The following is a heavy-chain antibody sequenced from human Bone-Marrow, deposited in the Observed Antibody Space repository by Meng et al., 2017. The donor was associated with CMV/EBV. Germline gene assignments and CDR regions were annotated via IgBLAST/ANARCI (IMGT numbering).Heavy chain of an antibody. D-gene: IGHD2-2*02. CDR3: ARGDCSSTSCYTNSNPLYYYGMAV. J-gene: IGHJ6*01. V-gene: IGHV1-69*05. CDR1: GGTFSSYA. CDR2: IIPIFGTA. Sequence: SVKVSCKASGGTFSSYAISWVRQAPGQGLEWMGGIIPIFGTANYAQKFQGRVTITTDESTSTAYMELSSLRSEDTAVYYCARGDCSSTSCYTNSNPLYYYGMAVWGQGSTVTGSS.